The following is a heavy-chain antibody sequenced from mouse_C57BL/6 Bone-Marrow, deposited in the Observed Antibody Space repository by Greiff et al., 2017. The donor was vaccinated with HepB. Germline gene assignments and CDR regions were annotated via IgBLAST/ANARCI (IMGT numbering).Heavy chain of an antibody. CDR2: ISSGGSYT. V-gene: IGHV5-6*01. CDR1: GFTFSSYG. J-gene: IGHJ4*01. CDR3: ARTGGGAMDY. Sequence: EVQLVESGGDLVKPGGSLKLSCAASGFTFSSYGMSWVRQTPDKRLEWVATISSGGSYTYYPDSVKGRFTISRDNAKNTLYLQMSSLKSEDTAMYYCARTGGGAMDYWGQGTSVTVSS.